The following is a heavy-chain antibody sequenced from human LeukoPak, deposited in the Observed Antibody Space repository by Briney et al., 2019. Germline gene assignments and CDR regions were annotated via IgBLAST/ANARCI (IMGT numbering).Heavy chain of an antibody. Sequence: SETLSLTCTVSGGSISSSSYYWGWIRQPPGKGLEWIGSIYYSGSTYYNPSLKSRVTISEDTSKNQFSLKLRSVIAADTAVYYCARVGWELLGPFDHWGQGTLVTVSS. D-gene: IGHD1-26*01. J-gene: IGHJ4*02. V-gene: IGHV4-39*07. CDR1: GGSISSSSYY. CDR3: ARVGWELLGPFDH. CDR2: IYYSGST.